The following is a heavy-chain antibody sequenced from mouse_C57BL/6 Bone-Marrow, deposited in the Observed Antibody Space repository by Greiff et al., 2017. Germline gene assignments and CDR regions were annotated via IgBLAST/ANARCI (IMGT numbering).Heavy chain of an antibody. CDR2: IHPNSGST. CDR1: GYPFTSYW. CDR3: ARAQVRFFFFAY. Sequence: QVQLQQPGAELVKPGASVKLSCKASGYPFTSYWMHWVKQRPGQGLEWIGMIHPNSGSTNYNEKFKSKATLTVDKSSSTAYMQLSSLPSEDSAVYYCARAQVRFFFFAYWGQGTLVTVSA. J-gene: IGHJ3*01. D-gene: IGHD3-2*02. V-gene: IGHV1-64*01.